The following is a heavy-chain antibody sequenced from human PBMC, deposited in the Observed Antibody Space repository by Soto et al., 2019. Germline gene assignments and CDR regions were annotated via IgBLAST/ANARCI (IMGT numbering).Heavy chain of an antibody. J-gene: IGHJ4*02. CDR2: MNPNSGNT. V-gene: IGHV1-8*01. CDR1: GYTFTSYD. D-gene: IGHD3-10*01. CDR3: ARITMVRGEQRIISPDY. Sequence: ASVKVSCKASGYTFTSYDINWVRQATGQGLEWMGWMNPNSGNTGYAQKFQGRVTMTRNTSISTAYMELSSLRSEDTAVYYCARITMVRGEQRIISPDYWGQGTLVTVSS.